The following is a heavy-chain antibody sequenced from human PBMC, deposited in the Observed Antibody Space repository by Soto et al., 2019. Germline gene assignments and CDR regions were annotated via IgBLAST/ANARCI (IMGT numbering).Heavy chain of an antibody. J-gene: IGHJ6*02. CDR1: GYTFTDYY. CDR3: ARKLELRGSYYYYYDMDV. CDR2: INPNSGGT. D-gene: IGHD1-7*01. V-gene: IGHV1-2*02. Sequence: ASVKVSCKASGYTFTDYYMHWVRQAPGQGLEWMGWINPNSGGTNYSQKFQGRVTMTRDPSISTAYMELSSLRSDDTAVYYCARKLELRGSYYYYYDMDVWGQGTTVTVSS.